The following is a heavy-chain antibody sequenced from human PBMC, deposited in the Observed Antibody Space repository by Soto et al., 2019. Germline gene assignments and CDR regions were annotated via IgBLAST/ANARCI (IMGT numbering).Heavy chain of an antibody. Sequence: PSETLSLKCTVYGCSISSSSYYWGWIRQPPGKGLEWIGSIYYSGSTYYNPSLKSRVTISVDTSKNQFSLKLSSVTAADTAVYYCAKIAVAGTRYYYYYMDVWGKGTTVT. J-gene: IGHJ6*03. CDR1: GCSISSSSYY. CDR3: AKIAVAGTRYYYYYMDV. CDR2: IYYSGST. V-gene: IGHV4-39*01. D-gene: IGHD6-19*01.